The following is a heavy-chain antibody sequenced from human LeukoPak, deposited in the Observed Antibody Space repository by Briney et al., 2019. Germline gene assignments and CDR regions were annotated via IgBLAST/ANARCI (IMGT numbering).Heavy chain of an antibody. V-gene: IGHV3-48*04. CDR1: GFTFSSYS. CDR3: ARDWMSWGFDP. J-gene: IGHJ5*02. D-gene: IGHD2-2*03. Sequence: GGSLRLSCAASGFTFSSYSMNWVRQAPGKGLEWVSYISSSGSNIYYADSVKGRFTISRDNAKNSLYLQMNSLRAEDTAVYYCARDWMSWGFDPWGQGTLVTVSS. CDR2: ISSSGSNI.